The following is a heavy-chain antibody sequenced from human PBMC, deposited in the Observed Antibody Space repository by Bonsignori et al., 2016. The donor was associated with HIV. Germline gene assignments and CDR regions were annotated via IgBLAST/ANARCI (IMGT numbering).Heavy chain of an antibody. Sequence: ASVKVSCKASGYTFTGHYINWVRQAPGQGFEWMGWISPKSGTKYAEKFQGRITLTRDTSIDIAYMELSGLRSDDTAVYYCVTQGGACSGGCPHPDFWGQGTLVTVSS. D-gene: IGHD6-19*01. J-gene: IGHJ4*02. CDR3: VTQGGACSGGCPHPDF. CDR2: ISPKSGT. V-gene: IGHV1-2*02. CDR1: GYTFTGHY.